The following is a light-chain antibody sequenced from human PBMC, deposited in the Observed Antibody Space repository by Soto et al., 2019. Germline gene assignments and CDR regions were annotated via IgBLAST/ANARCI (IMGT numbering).Light chain of an antibody. Sequence: QSVLTQPPSASGTPGQRVTISCSGSSSNIGSNSVNWYQQLPGTAPKLLIYSNDRRPSGVPDRFSGSKSGTSASLAISGLQSEDEADYYCEAWDESLNGYVFGTGTKSPS. CDR1: SSNIGSNS. V-gene: IGLV1-44*01. CDR2: SND. J-gene: IGLJ1*01. CDR3: EAWDESLNGYV.